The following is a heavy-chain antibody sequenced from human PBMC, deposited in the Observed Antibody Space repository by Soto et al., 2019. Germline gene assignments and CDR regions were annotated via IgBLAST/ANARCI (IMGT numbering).Heavy chain of an antibody. V-gene: IGHV1-3*01. D-gene: IGHD1-1*01. CDR3: AREQQLDTGNFDY. CDR1: GYTFTHYA. J-gene: IGHJ4*02. CDR2: INAGNGNT. Sequence: GASVKVSCKASGYTFTHYAIHWVRQAPGQRLEWMGWINAGNGNTKYSQKFQDRVTITRDTSASTVYMALSSLRFEDTAVYYCAREQQLDTGNFDYWGQGTRVTVSS.